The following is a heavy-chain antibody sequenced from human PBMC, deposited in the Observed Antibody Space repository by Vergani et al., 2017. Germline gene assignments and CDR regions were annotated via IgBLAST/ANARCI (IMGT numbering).Heavy chain of an antibody. CDR1: GFTFTNSA. CDR2: IVVGSGNT. D-gene: IGHD2-21*02. CDR3: AAYQGGRAYCGGDCYSN. J-gene: IGHJ4*02. V-gene: IGHV1-58*01. Sequence: QMQLVQSGPEVKKPGTSVKVSCKASGFTFTNSAVQWVRQARGQRLEWIGWIVVGSGNTNYAQQFQERVTISRDMSTGTVYMELSSLRSEDSAVYYCAAYQGGRAYCGGDCYSNGGQGTLVTVSS.